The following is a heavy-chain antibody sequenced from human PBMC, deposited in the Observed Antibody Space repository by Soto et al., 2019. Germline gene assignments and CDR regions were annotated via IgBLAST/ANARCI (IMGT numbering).Heavy chain of an antibody. Sequence: PSETLSLTCTVSGGSISNYYWSWIRQPPGKGLEWIGYIHYSGNTKYNPSLKSRVTISADTSKDQFSLKLTSVTAADTAVYYCARGHYDFWSGYFATIDYWVQGTLVTVSS. D-gene: IGHD3-3*01. CDR1: GGSISNYY. CDR2: IHYSGNT. J-gene: IGHJ4*02. CDR3: ARGHYDFWSGYFATIDY. V-gene: IGHV4-59*08.